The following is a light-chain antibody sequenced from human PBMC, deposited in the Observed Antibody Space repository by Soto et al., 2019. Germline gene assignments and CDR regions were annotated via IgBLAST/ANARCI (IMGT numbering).Light chain of an antibody. CDR2: DAS. V-gene: IGKV3D-15*01. CDR1: QSVSRN. CDR3: QQHNSWPLT. Sequence: EIVMTQSPATLSVSPGERATLSCRASQSVSRNLAWYQQKAGQSPRLLVYDASTRATGIPARFGGSASGTEFTLIINSLQPEDTAVYYCQQHNSWPLTFGGGTKVEIK. J-gene: IGKJ4*01.